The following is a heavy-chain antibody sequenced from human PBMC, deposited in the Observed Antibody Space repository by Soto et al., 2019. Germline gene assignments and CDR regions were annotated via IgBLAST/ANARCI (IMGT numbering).Heavy chain of an antibody. CDR2: ISGSGGST. D-gene: IGHD6-19*01. Sequence: GGSLRLSCAASGFTFSSYAMSWVRQAPGKGLEWVSAISGSGGSTYYADSVKGRFTISRDNSKNTLYLQMNSLRAEDTAVYYCAKLTGVAVAGKSGYYYYGMDVWGQGTTVTVSS. V-gene: IGHV3-23*01. CDR1: GFTFSSYA. CDR3: AKLTGVAVAGKSGYYYYGMDV. J-gene: IGHJ6*02.